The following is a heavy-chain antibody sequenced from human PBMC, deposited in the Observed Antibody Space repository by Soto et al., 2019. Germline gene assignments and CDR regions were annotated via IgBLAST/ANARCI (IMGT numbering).Heavy chain of an antibody. Sequence: QLQLQESGPGLVKPSETLSLTCTVSGGSISSSSYYWGWIRQPPGKGLEWIGSIYYSGSTYYHPSLKRRVTISVDTSKNQFSLKLSSVTAADTAVYYCASPKIAFYNWFDPWGQGTLVTVSS. J-gene: IGHJ5*02. CDR2: IYYSGST. V-gene: IGHV4-39*01. D-gene: IGHD3-3*02. CDR1: GGSISSSSYY. CDR3: ASPKIAFYNWFDP.